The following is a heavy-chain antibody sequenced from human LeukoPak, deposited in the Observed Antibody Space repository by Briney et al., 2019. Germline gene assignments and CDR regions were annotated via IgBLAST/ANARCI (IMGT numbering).Heavy chain of an antibody. J-gene: IGHJ3*02. Sequence: GGSLRLSCAASGFTVSSNYMSWVRQAPGKGLEWVSVIYSGGSTYYADSVKGRFTISRDNSKNTLYLQMNSLRVEDTAVYYCARRYSTGWFAFDIWGQGTMVTVSS. CDR3: ARRYSTGWFAFDI. D-gene: IGHD6-19*01. V-gene: IGHV3-53*01. CDR1: GFTVSSNY. CDR2: IYSGGST.